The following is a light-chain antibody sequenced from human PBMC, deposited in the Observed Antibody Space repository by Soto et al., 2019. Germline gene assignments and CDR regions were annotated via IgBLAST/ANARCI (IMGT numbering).Light chain of an antibody. CDR2: GAS. J-gene: IGKJ2*01. CDR1: QSVASN. CDR3: QQYHNWPPQYT. Sequence: ENVMTQSPASLSVSPGDGATLSCRASQSVASNVAWYQQKPGQGPRLLIHGASTRAVGVPARFSGSGSGTDFTLTIHSLQSEDFAVYYCQQYHNWPPQYTFGQGTKLQIK. V-gene: IGKV3-15*01.